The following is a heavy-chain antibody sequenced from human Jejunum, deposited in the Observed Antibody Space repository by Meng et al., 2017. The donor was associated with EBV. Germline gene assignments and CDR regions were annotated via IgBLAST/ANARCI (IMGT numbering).Heavy chain of an antibody. D-gene: IGHD6-13*01. CDR1: GFAFSDYY. V-gene: IGHV3-11*01. J-gene: IGHJ4*02. CDR2: ISLSGSTI. Sequence: QVQLVESGGGLVKPGGAXRLSCAASGFAFSDYYIRWIRQAPGKGLEWVSYISLSGSTIYYADSVKGRFTVSRDNAKNSLYLQMNSLRAEDTAVYYCARGAAAGFDYWGQGTLVTVSS. CDR3: ARGAAAGFDY.